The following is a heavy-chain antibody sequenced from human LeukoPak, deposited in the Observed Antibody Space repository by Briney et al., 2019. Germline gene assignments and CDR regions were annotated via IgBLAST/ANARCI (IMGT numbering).Heavy chain of an antibody. V-gene: IGHV3-23*01. D-gene: IGHD3-22*01. Sequence: PGGSLRLSCAASGFTFSSYAMSWVRQAPGKGLEWVSAISGSGGSTYYADSVKGRFTISRDNSKNTLYLQMNSLRAEDTAVYYCAKDRRFAYYDSSGLDYWGQGTLVTVSS. CDR3: AKDRRFAYYDSSGLDY. CDR2: ISGSGGST. CDR1: GFTFSSYA. J-gene: IGHJ4*02.